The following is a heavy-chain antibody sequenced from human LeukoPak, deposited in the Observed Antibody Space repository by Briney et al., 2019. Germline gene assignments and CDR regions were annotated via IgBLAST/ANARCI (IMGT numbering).Heavy chain of an antibody. Sequence: GGSLRLSCAASGFTFSNYNMNWVRQAPGKGLEWVSSISRSSSYIFYRDSVKGRFTISRDNAKNLLYLQMNSLRAEDTAVYYCARESATGRTRGDGFFDYWGQGTLVTVSS. V-gene: IGHV3-21*01. D-gene: IGHD6-13*01. J-gene: IGHJ4*02. CDR2: ISRSSSYI. CDR1: GFTFSNYN. CDR3: ARESATGRTRGDGFFDY.